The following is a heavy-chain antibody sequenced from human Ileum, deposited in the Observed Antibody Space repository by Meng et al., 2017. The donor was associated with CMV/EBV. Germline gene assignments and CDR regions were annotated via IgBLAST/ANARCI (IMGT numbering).Heavy chain of an antibody. Sequence: GESLKISCAASGFTFSSYGMHWLRQAPGKGLEWVAFIRYEGSNAFYADSVKGRFNISRDNSKNTLYVQMNSLRRDDTAMYYCARDLGRSDSKRFFDPWGQGTLVTVSS. CDR3: ARDLGRSDSKRFFDP. D-gene: IGHD3-16*01. CDR2: IRYEGSNA. V-gene: IGHV3-30*02. CDR1: GFTFSSYG. J-gene: IGHJ5*02.